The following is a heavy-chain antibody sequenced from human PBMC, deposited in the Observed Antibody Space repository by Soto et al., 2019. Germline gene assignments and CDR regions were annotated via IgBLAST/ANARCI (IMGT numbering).Heavy chain of an antibody. CDR3: ARTYSSSWSPFDY. J-gene: IGHJ4*02. CDR1: GGSFSGYY. D-gene: IGHD6-13*01. V-gene: IGHV4-34*01. Sequence: SETLSLTCAVYGGSFSGYYWSWIRQPPGKGLEWIGEINQSGSTNYNPSLKSRVTISVDTSKNQFSLKLSSVTAADTAVYYCARTYSSSWSPFDYWGQGTLVTVAS. CDR2: INQSGST.